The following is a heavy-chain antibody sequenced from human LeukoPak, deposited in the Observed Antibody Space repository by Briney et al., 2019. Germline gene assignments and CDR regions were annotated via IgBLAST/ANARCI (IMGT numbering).Heavy chain of an antibody. CDR2: ISGSGGST. J-gene: IGHJ4*02. Sequence: GGSLRLSCAASGFTFSSYAMSWVRQAPGKGLEWVSAISGSGGSTYYADSVKGRFTISRDNAKNSLYLQMNSLRAEDTAVYYCARDWRACFDYWGQGTLVTVSS. CDR3: ARDWRACFDY. D-gene: IGHD3-3*01. V-gene: IGHV3-23*01. CDR1: GFTFSSYA.